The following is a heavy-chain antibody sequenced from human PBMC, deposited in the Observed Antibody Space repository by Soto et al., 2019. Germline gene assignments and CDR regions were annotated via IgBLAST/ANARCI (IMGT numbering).Heavy chain of an antibody. J-gene: IGHJ6*02. D-gene: IGHD5-12*01. V-gene: IGHV3-74*01. CDR3: ARGTYSGYYYGMDV. Sequence: GGSLRLSCATSGFTFSSYWMHWVRQAPGKGLVWVSRINSDGSSTSYADSVKGRFTISRDNAKNTLYLQMSSLRAEDTAVYYCARGTYSGYYYGMDVWGQGTTVTVSS. CDR1: GFTFSSYW. CDR2: INSDGSST.